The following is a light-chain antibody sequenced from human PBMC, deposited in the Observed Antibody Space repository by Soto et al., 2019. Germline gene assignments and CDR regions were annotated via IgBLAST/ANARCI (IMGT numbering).Light chain of an antibody. CDR2: GAS. CDR3: QQYGSSPRT. Sequence: EIVLTQSPGTLSLYPGDSAALSCRASQSVSSRSLAWYQQKRGQAPRLLIHGASNRATGIPDRFSGSGSGTDFTLTISRLEPEDFAVYYFQQYGSSPRTFGRGTKVEV. J-gene: IGKJ4*02. CDR1: QSVSSRS. V-gene: IGKV3-20*01.